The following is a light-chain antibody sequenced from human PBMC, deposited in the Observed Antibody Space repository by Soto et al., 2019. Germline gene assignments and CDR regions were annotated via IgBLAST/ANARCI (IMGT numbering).Light chain of an antibody. Sequence: QSALTQPPSAAGSPGQSVTISCTGTSTDVGGYNYVSWYQQYPGKAPKLMIYEVSKRPSGVPERFSGSKSGTSASLAITGLQAEDEGDYYCQAYDYSLTASVFGGGTKVTVL. CDR1: STDVGGYNY. CDR3: QAYDYSLTASV. J-gene: IGLJ3*02. CDR2: EVS. V-gene: IGLV2-8*01.